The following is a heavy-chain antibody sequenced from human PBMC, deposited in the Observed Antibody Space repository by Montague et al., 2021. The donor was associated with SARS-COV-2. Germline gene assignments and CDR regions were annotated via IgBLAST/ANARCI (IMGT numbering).Heavy chain of an antibody. CDR1: GDSVSRSY. CDR3: VRHSGYSDRSGYYDY. J-gene: IGHJ4*02. D-gene: IGHD3-22*01. V-gene: IGHV4-59*08. Sequence: SETLSLTCTVSGDSVSRSYWSWIRQTPGKGLEWLAYISYIGSTNHNPSLKSRVTISVDTPKNQFSLKLSAVTAADTGVYYCVRHSGYSDRSGYYDYWGRGTLVTVSS. CDR2: ISYIGST.